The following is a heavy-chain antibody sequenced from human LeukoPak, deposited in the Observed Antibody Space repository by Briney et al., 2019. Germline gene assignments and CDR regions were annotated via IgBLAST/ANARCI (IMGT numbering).Heavy chain of an antibody. Sequence: GGSLRLSCAASGFTFSNTWMNWVRQAPGKGLEWVGHIKRKTDGGTTDYAAPVKGRFTISRDDSKNTLYLQMNSLKSEDTAVYYCTTLYGSGSYYWGQGTLVTVSS. V-gene: IGHV3-15*01. CDR2: IKRKTDGGTT. D-gene: IGHD3-10*01. J-gene: IGHJ4*02. CDR1: GFTFSNTW. CDR3: TTLYGSGSYY.